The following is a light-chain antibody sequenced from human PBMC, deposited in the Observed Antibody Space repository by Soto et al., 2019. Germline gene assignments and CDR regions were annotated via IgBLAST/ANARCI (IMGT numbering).Light chain of an antibody. Sequence: EIVLTQSPATLSLSPGEGATLFCRASQSISNYLAWYQQKPGQSPRLLIYDASNRATGIPARFRGSGSGTDFTLTVSSLEPEDFAVYYCQQRSSWPLTFGGGTNVEIK. CDR2: DAS. J-gene: IGKJ4*01. CDR3: QQRSSWPLT. V-gene: IGKV3-11*01. CDR1: QSISNY.